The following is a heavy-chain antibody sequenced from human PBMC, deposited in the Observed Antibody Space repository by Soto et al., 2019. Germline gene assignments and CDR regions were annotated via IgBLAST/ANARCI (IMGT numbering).Heavy chain of an antibody. V-gene: IGHV1-8*01. D-gene: IGHD2-2*01. J-gene: IGHJ4*02. CDR2: MNPNSGNT. Sequence: QVQLVQSGAEVKKPGASVKVSCKASGYTFTSYDINWVRQATGQGLEWMGWMNPNSGNTGYAQKFQGRVTMTRNTSIRTAYMELSSLRSEDTAVYYCASAAGCSSTSCYGEWGQGTLVTVSS. CDR1: GYTFTSYD. CDR3: ASAAGCSSTSCYGE.